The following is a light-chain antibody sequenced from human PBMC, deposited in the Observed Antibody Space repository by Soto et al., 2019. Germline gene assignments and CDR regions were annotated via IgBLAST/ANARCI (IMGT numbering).Light chain of an antibody. J-gene: IGKJ5*01. CDR3: QQHENYPLT. CDR2: AAS. CDR1: QGISSH. V-gene: IGKV1-9*01. Sequence: DIQVTQSPSFLSASVVERVTITCRASQGISSHLTWYQQAPGKAPKVLIYAASTLQSGVPSRFSGSGSGTEFTLTISSLQPEDFATYYCQQHENYPLTFGRGTRLEI.